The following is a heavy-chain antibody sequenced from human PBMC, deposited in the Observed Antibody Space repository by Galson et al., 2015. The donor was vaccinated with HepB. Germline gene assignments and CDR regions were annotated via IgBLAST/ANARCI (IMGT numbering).Heavy chain of an antibody. J-gene: IGHJ4*02. CDR2: ISYDGSNK. V-gene: IGHV3-30*18. CDR3: AKDPDHYDSSGYFDY. CDR1: GFTFSSYG. D-gene: IGHD3-22*01. Sequence: SLRLSCAASGFTFSSYGMHWVRQAPGKGLEWVAVISYDGSNKYYADSVKGRFTISRDNSKNTLYLQMNSLRAEDTAVYYCAKDPDHYDSSGYFDYWGQGTLVTVSS.